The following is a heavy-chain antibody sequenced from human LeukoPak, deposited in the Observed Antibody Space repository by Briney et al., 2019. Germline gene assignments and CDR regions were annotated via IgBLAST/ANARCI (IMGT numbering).Heavy chain of an antibody. CDR3: ARGARTPSGYGSRTAGRANRFDP. D-gene: IGHD5-12*01. Sequence: SETLSLTCALYGGPLSGYYWSWIRGPPGKGLEWIVESNHSGSTNYNPTLKSLVSISVDTSKNQFSLKLSSVTAAGTAVYYCARGARTPSGYGSRTAGRANRFDPWGEGTLVTVSS. CDR1: GGPLSGYY. J-gene: IGHJ5*02. CDR2: SNHSGST. V-gene: IGHV4-34*01.